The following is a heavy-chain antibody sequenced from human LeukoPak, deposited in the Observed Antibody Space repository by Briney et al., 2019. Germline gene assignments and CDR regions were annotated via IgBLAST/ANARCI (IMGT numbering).Heavy chain of an antibody. J-gene: IGHJ5*02. Sequence: LQTLSLTCTVSGGSISSYYWSWIRQSPGRGLEWIGYVSDCGSYNYNPSLKSRVTISVDTSENQFSLKVTSVTAADTAIYYCARNISVILEPARRIGYNWFDPWGQGTLVTVSS. V-gene: IGHV4-4*08. D-gene: IGHD3-22*01. CDR1: GGSISSYY. CDR3: ARNISVILEPARRIGYNWFDP. CDR2: VSDCGSY.